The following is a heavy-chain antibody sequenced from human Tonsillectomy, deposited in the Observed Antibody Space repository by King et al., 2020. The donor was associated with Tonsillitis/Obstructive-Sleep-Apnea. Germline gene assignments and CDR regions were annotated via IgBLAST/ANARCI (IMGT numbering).Heavy chain of an antibody. J-gene: IGHJ4*02. V-gene: IGHV3-48*02. D-gene: IGHD3-3*01. CDR1: GFTFRSYS. CDR3: ARDSAGLRFFH. Sequence: VQLVESGGGLVQPGGSLRLSCAASGFTFRSYSMNWVRQAPGKGVEWGSYISSSSSTIYYADSVKGRFTISRDNSKNPLYLQMNSLRDEDTAVYYCARDSAGLRFFHWGQGTLVTVSS. CDR2: ISSSSSTI.